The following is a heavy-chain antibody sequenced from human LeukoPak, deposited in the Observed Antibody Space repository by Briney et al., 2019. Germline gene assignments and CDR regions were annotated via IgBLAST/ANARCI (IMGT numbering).Heavy chain of an antibody. D-gene: IGHD6-19*01. CDR2: IYSGGST. Sequence: GGSLRLSCAASGFTVGSNYMSWVRQAPGKGLEWVSVIYSGGSTYYADSVKGRFTISRDNSKNTLYLQMNSLRAEDTAVYYCAREDSSGWYGDYWGQGTLVTVSS. J-gene: IGHJ4*02. CDR1: GFTVGSNY. V-gene: IGHV3-53*01. CDR3: AREDSSGWYGDY.